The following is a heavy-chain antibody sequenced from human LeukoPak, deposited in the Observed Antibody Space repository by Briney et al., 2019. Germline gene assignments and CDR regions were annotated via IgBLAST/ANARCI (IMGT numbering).Heavy chain of an antibody. D-gene: IGHD1-26*01. CDR3: AKDRQRMGADFDY. Sequence: GGSLRLSCAASGFTFSSYAMNWVRQAPGKGLEWVSGISGSGASTSYADSAKGRFTISRDNSRNTIYLQMNSLRAEDTAVYFCAKDRQRMGADFDYWGQGTLVTVSS. CDR2: ISGSGAST. V-gene: IGHV3-23*01. CDR1: GFTFSSYA. J-gene: IGHJ4*02.